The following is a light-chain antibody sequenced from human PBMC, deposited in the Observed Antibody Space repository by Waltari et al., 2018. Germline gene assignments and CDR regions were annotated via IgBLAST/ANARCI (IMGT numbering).Light chain of an antibody. CDR3: QKYGTRPAT. V-gene: IGKV3-20*01. Sequence: EIVLTQSPGTLSLSPGERATLSCRASESLGRTLAWYQQKPGQPPRLLVYGESSRATGIPGRFSGSGSGTDFSLTISRLEPEDFAVYYCQKYGTRPATFGQGTKVEIK. J-gene: IGKJ1*01. CDR2: GES. CDR1: ESLGRT.